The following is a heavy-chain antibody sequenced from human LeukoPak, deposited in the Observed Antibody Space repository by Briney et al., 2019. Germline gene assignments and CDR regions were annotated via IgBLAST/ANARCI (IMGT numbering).Heavy chain of an antibody. CDR3: ARDAGSGVDAFYS. J-gene: IGHJ3*02. Sequence: SVNVSCQASGGTFSSYAISWVRQAPGQGLEWMGGIIPIFGTANYAQKFQGRVTITTDESTSTAYMELSSLGSEDTAVYYCARDAGSGVDAFYSWGQGTMVTVSS. CDR1: GGTFSSYA. V-gene: IGHV1-69*05. CDR2: IIPIFGTA. D-gene: IGHD1-26*01.